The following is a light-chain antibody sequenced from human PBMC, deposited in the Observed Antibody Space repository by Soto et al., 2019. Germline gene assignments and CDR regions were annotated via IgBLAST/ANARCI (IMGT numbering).Light chain of an antibody. Sequence: QSVLTQPASVSGSPGQSITISCTGTSSDVGGSNYVSWYQQHPGKAPKLMIYDVSNRPSGVSNRFSGSKSGNTASLTISGLQAEDESDYYCSSYTSSSTPYVFGTGTKLTVL. CDR3: SSYTSSSTPYV. CDR1: SSDVGGSNY. V-gene: IGLV2-14*01. J-gene: IGLJ1*01. CDR2: DVS.